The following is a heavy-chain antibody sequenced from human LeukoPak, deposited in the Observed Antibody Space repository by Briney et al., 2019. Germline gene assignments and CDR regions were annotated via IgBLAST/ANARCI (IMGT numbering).Heavy chain of an antibody. J-gene: IGHJ2*01. CDR2: IIPIFGTA. D-gene: IGHD2-21*02. CDR3: ARVGTIVVVTARTPKPRYFDL. CDR1: GGTFSSYA. V-gene: IGHV1-69*13. Sequence: GASVKVSCKASGGTFSSYAISWVRQAPGQGLEWMGGIIPIFGTANYAQKFQGRVTITADESTSTAYMELSSLRSEDTAVYYCARVGTIVVVTARTPKPRYFDLWAVAPWSLSPQ.